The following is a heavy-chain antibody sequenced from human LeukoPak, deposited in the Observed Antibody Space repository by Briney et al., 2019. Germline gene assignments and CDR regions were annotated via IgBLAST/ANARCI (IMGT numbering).Heavy chain of an antibody. CDR3: AKDRALGSSSCYDY. Sequence: GGSLRLPCAASGFTFSSYAMNWVRQAPGKGLEWVSGISGNGGSTHYADSVKGRFTISRDNSRSTLYLQMNSLRAEDTAVYYCAKDRALGSSSCYDYWGQGTLVTVSS. CDR2: ISGNGGST. D-gene: IGHD2-2*01. J-gene: IGHJ4*02. CDR1: GFTFSSYA. V-gene: IGHV3-23*01.